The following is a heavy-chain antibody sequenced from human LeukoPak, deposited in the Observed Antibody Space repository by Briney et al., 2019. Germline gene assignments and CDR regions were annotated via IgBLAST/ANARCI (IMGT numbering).Heavy chain of an antibody. CDR2: INSGGGST. D-gene: IGHD5-24*01. V-gene: IGHV3-74*01. Sequence: GGSLRLSCTASGFTFSSYWMHWVRHAPGKGLVWVSRINSGGGSTIYADSVKGRFTISRDNAKNTLYLQMNSLRAEDTAVYYCARRIQGMAPYYFDYWGQGTLVTVSS. J-gene: IGHJ4*02. CDR1: GFTFSSYW. CDR3: ARRIQGMAPYYFDY.